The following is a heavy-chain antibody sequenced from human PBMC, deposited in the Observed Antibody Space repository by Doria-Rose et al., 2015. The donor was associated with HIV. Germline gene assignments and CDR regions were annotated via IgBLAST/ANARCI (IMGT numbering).Heavy chain of an antibody. CDR1: GGSFSGYY. J-gene: IGHJ6*02. Sequence: VQLQESGAGLVKPSETLSLTCAVFGGSFSGYYRSWIRQPPGKGLEWIGEINHSGSTNYKTSLKSRVTLSLDTSKILFSLKLSSVTAADTAVYYCARGLLRGGWNDVDYYYGMDVWGQGTTVTVSS. CDR3: ARGLLRGGWNDVDYYYGMDV. V-gene: IGHV4-34*01. CDR2: INHSGST. D-gene: IGHD1-1*01.